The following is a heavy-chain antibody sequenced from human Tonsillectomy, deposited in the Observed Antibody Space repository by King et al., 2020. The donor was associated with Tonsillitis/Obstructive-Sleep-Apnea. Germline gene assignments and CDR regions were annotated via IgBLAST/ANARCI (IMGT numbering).Heavy chain of an antibody. CDR3: ARLYSRGWFFDY. Sequence: TLQESGPALVKPTQTLTLTCTFSGFSLSTSGMCVSWIRQPPGKALEWLARIDWDGAKYYSTSLKTRLTISKDTSKNQVVITMTNLDPVDTATYYCARLYSRGWFFDYWGEGTLVTVSS. J-gene: IGHJ4*02. CDR2: IDWDGAK. D-gene: IGHD6-19*01. CDR1: GFSLSTSGMC. V-gene: IGHV2-70*11.